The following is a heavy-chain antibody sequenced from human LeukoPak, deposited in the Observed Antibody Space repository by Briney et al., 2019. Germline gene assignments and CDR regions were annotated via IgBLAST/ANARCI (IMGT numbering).Heavy chain of an antibody. D-gene: IGHD4-23*01. CDR3: VRWYGDY. CDR2: IYTSGST. J-gene: IGHJ4*02. V-gene: IGHV4-61*02. Sequence: SETLSLTCTVSGGSISSGSYYWSWIRQPAGKGLEWIGRIYTSGSTNYNPSLKSRVTISVDTSKNQFSLKLSSVTAADTAVYYCVRWYGDYWGQGTLVTVSS. CDR1: GGSISSGSYY.